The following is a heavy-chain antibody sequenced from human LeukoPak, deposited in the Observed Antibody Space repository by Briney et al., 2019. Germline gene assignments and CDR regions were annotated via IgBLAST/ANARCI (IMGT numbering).Heavy chain of an antibody. Sequence: PGGSLRLSCAASGITFSNYWMRWVRQAPAKGLEWVANINQDSSEKYYVDSVKGRFTISRDDAKNSLYLQLNTLRPEDTAVYYCVQGWRDNWGQGTLVTVSS. J-gene: IGHJ4*02. CDR2: INQDSSEK. CDR3: VQGWRDN. CDR1: GITFSNYW. V-gene: IGHV3-7*01. D-gene: IGHD2-15*01.